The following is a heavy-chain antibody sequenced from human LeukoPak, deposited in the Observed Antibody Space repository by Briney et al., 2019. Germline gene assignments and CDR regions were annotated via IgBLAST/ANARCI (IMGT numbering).Heavy chain of an antibody. J-gene: IGHJ3*02. V-gene: IGHV1-46*01. D-gene: IGHD3-22*01. CDR1: GYTFTSYY. CDR2: INPSGGST. CDR3: ARVKPNYYDSSAYGTFDI. Sequence: ASVKVSCKACGYTFTSYYMHWVRQGPGQGLEWMGIINPSGGSTSYAQKFQGRVTMTRDTSTSTVYMELSSLRSEDTAVYYCARVKPNYYDSSAYGTFDIWGQGTMVSVSS.